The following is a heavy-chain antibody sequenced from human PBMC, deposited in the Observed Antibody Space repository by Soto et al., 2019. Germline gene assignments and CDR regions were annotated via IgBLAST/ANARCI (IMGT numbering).Heavy chain of an antibody. CDR1: GYTFTSYG. J-gene: IGHJ3*02. CDR2: ISAYNGNT. CDR3: AKDLNVVVIAIPGTDAFDI. Sequence: ASVKVSCKASGYTFTSYGISWVRQAPGQGLEWMGWISAYNGNTNYAQKLQGRVTMTTDTSTSTAYMELRSLRAEDTAVYYCAKDLNVVVIAIPGTDAFDIWGQGTMVTVSS. D-gene: IGHD2-21*01. V-gene: IGHV1-18*01.